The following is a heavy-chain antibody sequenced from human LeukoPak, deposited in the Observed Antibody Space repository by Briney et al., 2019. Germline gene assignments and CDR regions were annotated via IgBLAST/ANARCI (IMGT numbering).Heavy chain of an antibody. V-gene: IGHV4-61*01. Sequence: SETLSLTCTVSGGSFSSGSYFWSWIRQPPGKGLEWIGYIYYSGSTNYSPSLKSRVTISVDTTKNQFSLKLTSVTAADTAVYYCARPDYDSSGAPLGYWGQGTLVTVSS. D-gene: IGHD3-22*01. CDR3: ARPDYDSSGAPLGY. CDR1: GGSFSSGSYF. CDR2: IYYSGST. J-gene: IGHJ4*02.